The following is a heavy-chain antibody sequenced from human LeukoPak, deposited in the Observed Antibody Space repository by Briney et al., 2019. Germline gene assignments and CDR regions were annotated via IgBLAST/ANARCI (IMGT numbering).Heavy chain of an antibody. J-gene: IGHJ3*02. D-gene: IGHD6-13*01. Sequence: GGSLRLSCAASGFTFSNYWMNWVRQAPGKGLEWVSAISGSGGSTYYADSVKGRFTISRDNSKNTLYLQMNSLRAEDTAVYYCAKASSSWFDAFDIWGQGTMVTVSS. CDR1: GFTFSNYW. CDR3: AKASSSWFDAFDI. CDR2: ISGSGGST. V-gene: IGHV3-23*01.